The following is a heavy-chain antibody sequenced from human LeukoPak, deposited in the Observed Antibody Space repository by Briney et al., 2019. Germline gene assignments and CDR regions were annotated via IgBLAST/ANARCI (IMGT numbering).Heavy chain of an antibody. D-gene: IGHD6-13*01. J-gene: IGHJ6*03. V-gene: IGHV3-23*01. CDR2: ISGSGGST. CDR1: GFTFSSYA. CDR3: AKDGYSSSWAYYYYYYYMDV. Sequence: GGSLRLSCAASGFTFSSYAMSWVRQAPGKGLEWVSAISGSGGSTYYADSVKGRFTISRDNSKNTLYLQMNSLRAEDTAVYYCAKDGYSSSWAYYYYYYYMDVWGKGTTVTVSS.